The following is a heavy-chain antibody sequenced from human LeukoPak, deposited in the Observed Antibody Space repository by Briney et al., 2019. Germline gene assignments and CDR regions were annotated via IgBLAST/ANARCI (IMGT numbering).Heavy chain of an antibody. CDR3: AKLGIAVAGTSPFDY. D-gene: IGHD6-19*01. V-gene: IGHV3-23*01. CDR2: ISGSGGST. J-gene: IGHJ4*02. CDR1: GFTFSSYA. Sequence: GGSLRLSCAASGFTFSSYAMSWVRQAPGKGLEWVSAISGSGGSTYYVDSVKGRFTISRDNSKNTLYLQMNSLRAEDTAVYYCAKLGIAVAGTSPFDYWGQGTLVTVSS.